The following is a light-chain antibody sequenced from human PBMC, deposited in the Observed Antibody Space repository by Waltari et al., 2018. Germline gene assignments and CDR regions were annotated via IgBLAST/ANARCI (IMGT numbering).Light chain of an antibody. CDR1: SSIIGSDT. CDR3: AAWDGSQFARV. CDR2: STN. J-gene: IGLJ3*02. Sequence: QSVLTQPPSASGTPGQRVIISCSGSSSIIGSDTVHWYQQLPGTAHRLLIYSTNQRPSGVPDRFSGSKSGTSAFLAISGLQSEDESDYYCAAWDGSQFARVFGGGTKLSVL. V-gene: IGLV1-44*01.